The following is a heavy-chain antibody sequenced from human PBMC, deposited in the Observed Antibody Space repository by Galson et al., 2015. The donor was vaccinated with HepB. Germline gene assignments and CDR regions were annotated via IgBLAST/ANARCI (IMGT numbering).Heavy chain of an antibody. J-gene: IGHJ4*02. V-gene: IGHV3-23*01. CDR3: AKDRGGDSGSYSPGDY. D-gene: IGHD1-26*01. CDR1: GFTFSSYA. Sequence: SLRLSCAASGFTFSSYAMSWVRQAPGKGLEWVSAISGSGGSTYYADSVKGRFTISRDNSKNTLYLQMNSLRAEDTAVYYCAKDRGGDSGSYSPGDYWGQGTLVTVSS. CDR2: ISGSGGST.